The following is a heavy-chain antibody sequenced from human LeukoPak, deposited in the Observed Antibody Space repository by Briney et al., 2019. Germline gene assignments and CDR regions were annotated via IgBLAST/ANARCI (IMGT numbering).Heavy chain of an antibody. D-gene: IGHD3-3*01. J-gene: IGHJ3*02. CDR1: GGTFSSYA. V-gene: IGHV1-69*05. CDR3: ATDYDFWSGYYYAFDI. Sequence: GASVKVSCKASGGTFSSYAISWVRQAPGQGLEWMGGIIPIFGTANYAQKFQGRVTITTDESTSTAYMELSSLRSEDTAVYYCATDYDFWSGYYYAFDIWGQGTMVTVSS. CDR2: IIPIFGTA.